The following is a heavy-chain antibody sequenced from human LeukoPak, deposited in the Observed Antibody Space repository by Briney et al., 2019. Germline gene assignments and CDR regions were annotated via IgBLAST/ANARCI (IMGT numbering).Heavy chain of an antibody. Sequence: GGSLRLSCAASGFTFSSYAMHWVRQAPGKGLEWVAVISYDGSNKYYADSVKGRFTISRDNSKNTLYLQMNSLRAEDTAVYYCAKAFGLTPGHYYYMDVWGKGTTVTVSS. D-gene: IGHD3-10*01. CDR3: AKAFGLTPGHYYYMDV. CDR2: ISYDGSNK. CDR1: GFTFSSYA. V-gene: IGHV3-30*04. J-gene: IGHJ6*03.